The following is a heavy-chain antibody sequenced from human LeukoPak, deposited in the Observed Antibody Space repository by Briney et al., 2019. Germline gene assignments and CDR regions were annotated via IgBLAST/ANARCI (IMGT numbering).Heavy chain of an antibody. CDR2: IYTSGST. CDR3: ARADRITGTDFDY. Sequence: SETLSLTCTVSGGSISSGSYYWRWIRQPAGKGLEWIGRIYTSGSTNYNPSLKSRVTISVDTSKNQFSLKLSSVTAADTAVYYCARADRITGTDFDYRGEGTLGTVSS. D-gene: IGHD1-20*01. J-gene: IGHJ4*02. CDR1: GGSISSGSYY. V-gene: IGHV4-61*02.